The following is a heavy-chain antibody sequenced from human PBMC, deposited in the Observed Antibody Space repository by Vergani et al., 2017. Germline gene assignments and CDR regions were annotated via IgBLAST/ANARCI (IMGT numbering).Heavy chain of an antibody. D-gene: IGHD3-10*01. V-gene: IGHV3-30*02. Sequence: QVQLVESGGGVVQPGRSLRLSCAASGFTFNQYGMHWVRQAPGKGLEWVAFIRYDGSNKYYADSVKGRFTISRDNSKNTLYLQMNSLRAEDTAVYYCAKGDYYGSGGSDYYGMDVWGQGTTVTVSS. CDR1: GFTFNQYG. CDR2: IRYDGSNK. CDR3: AKGDYYGSGGSDYYGMDV. J-gene: IGHJ6*02.